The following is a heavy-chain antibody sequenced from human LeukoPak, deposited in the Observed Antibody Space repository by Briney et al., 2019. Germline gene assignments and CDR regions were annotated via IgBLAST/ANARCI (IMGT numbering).Heavy chain of an antibody. CDR1: GYTFTSYD. CDR3: ASRPMIVDFFDP. Sequence: ASVKVSCKASGYTFTSYDINWVRQATGQGLEWMGWMNPNSGNTGYAQKFQGRVTMTRNTSISTAYMELSSLRSEDTAVYYCASRPMIVDFFDPWGQGTLVTVSS. V-gene: IGHV1-8*01. CDR2: MNPNSGNT. J-gene: IGHJ5*02. D-gene: IGHD3-22*01.